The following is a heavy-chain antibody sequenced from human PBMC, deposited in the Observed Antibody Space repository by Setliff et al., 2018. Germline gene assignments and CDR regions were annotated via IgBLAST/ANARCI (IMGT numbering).Heavy chain of an antibody. CDR2: IHASGSP. Sequence: KPSETLSLTCTVSGGSITSGSFYWSWIRQPAGKKLEWIGRIHASGSPDYNPSFKSRVTISRDTSTNQFSLKLGSVSAADTAVYYCARERYFDWFFEDWGHGTPVTVPQ. CDR3: ARERYFDWFFED. J-gene: IGHJ4*01. V-gene: IGHV4-61*02. CDR1: GGSITSGSFY. D-gene: IGHD3-9*01.